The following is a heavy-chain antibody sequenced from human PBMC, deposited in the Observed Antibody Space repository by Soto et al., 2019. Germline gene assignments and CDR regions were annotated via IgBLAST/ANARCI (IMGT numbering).Heavy chain of an antibody. D-gene: IGHD3-10*01. J-gene: IGHJ6*02. CDR3: AGSGSYRYYGMDV. CDR1: GFTFSSYW. CDR2: INSDGSST. V-gene: IGHV3-74*01. Sequence: EVQLVESGGGLVQPGGSLRLSCAASGFTFSSYWMHWVRQAPGKGLVWVSRINSDGSSTSYADSVKGRFTISRDNAKNALYLQMNRLRAEDTAVYYCAGSGSYRYYGMDVWGQGTTVTVSS.